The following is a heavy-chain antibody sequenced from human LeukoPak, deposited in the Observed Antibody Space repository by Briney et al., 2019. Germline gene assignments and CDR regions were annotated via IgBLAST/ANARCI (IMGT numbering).Heavy chain of an antibody. Sequence: PGGSLRLSCAASGFTFSSYAMSWVRQAPGKGLEWVSAISGSGGSTYYADSVKGRFTISRDNSKNTLYLQMNSLRAEDTAVYYCAKTDQYYYDSSGYYYDYWGQGTLVTVFS. J-gene: IGHJ4*02. CDR2: ISGSGGST. V-gene: IGHV3-23*01. D-gene: IGHD3-22*01. CDR1: GFTFSSYA. CDR3: AKTDQYYYDSSGYYYDY.